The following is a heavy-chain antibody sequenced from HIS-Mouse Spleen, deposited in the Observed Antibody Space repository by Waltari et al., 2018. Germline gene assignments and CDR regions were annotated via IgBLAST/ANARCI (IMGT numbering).Heavy chain of an antibody. J-gene: IGHJ4*02. D-gene: IGHD1-26*01. CDR3: AKDTSGSYSDY. CDR1: GSTFSTYG. V-gene: IGHV3-30*18. CDR2: ISYDGSNK. Sequence: QVQLVESGVGVVQPGRSLRIYCAASGSTFSTYGLPVVRQAPGKGLEWVAVISYDGSNKYYADSVKGRFTISRDNSKNTLYLQMNSLRAEDTAVYYCAKDTSGSYSDYWGQGTLVTVSS.